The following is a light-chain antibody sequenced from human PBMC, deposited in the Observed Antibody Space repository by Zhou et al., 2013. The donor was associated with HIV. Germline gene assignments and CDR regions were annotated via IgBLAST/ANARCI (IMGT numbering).Light chain of an antibody. CDR2: AAS. Sequence: EIVLTQSPGTLSLSPGERATLSCRASQNVKSNYLAWYQQKPGQAPRLVIFAASTRATGIPARFSGSGSGTDFILTISSLQSEDFALYYCQHYNDWPSITFGQGTRLEIK. V-gene: IGKV3-15*01. J-gene: IGKJ5*01. CDR3: QHYNDWPSIT. CDR1: QNVKSN.